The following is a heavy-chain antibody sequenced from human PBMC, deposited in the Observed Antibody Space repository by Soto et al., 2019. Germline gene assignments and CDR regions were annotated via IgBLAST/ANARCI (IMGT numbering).Heavy chain of an antibody. J-gene: IGHJ4*02. Sequence: LRLSCAASGFTFSDYYMSWIRQAPGKGLEWVSYISSSGSTIYYADSVKGRFTISRDNAKNSLYLQMNSLRAEDTAVYYCARPLRYCSSTSCYGIDYWGQGTLVTVSS. V-gene: IGHV3-11*01. D-gene: IGHD2-2*01. CDR2: ISSSGSTI. CDR1: GFTFSDYY. CDR3: ARPLRYCSSTSCYGIDY.